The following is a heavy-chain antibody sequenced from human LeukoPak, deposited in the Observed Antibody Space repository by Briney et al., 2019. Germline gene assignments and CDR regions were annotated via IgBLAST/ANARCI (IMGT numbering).Heavy chain of an antibody. D-gene: IGHD6-13*01. CDR2: INPSGGST. V-gene: IGHV1-46*01. CDR3: AVGGRQLVTLDY. Sequence: ASVKVSCKASGYTFTSYYMHWVQQAPGQGLEWMGIINPSGGSTSYAQKFQGRVTMTRDTSTSTVYMELSGLRSEDTAVYYCAVGGRQLVTLDYWGQGTLVTVSS. CDR1: GYTFTSYY. J-gene: IGHJ4*02.